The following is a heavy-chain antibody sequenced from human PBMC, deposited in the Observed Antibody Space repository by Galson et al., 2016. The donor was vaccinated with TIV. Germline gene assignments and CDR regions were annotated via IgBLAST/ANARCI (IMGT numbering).Heavy chain of an antibody. D-gene: IGHD2-21*02. V-gene: IGHV1-2*02. CDR1: GHTFTDYY. CDR2: INPKTGGT. J-gene: IGHJ4*02. Sequence: SVKVSCKASGHTFTDYYMHWVRQAPGQGLEWMGWINPKTGGTNYAQKFQGRVTMTRDTSIRTAYMEVVSLRVEDTAVYFCAKDQVVVTWGGGYFDYWGRGVLVTVSS. CDR3: AKDQVVVTWGGGYFDY.